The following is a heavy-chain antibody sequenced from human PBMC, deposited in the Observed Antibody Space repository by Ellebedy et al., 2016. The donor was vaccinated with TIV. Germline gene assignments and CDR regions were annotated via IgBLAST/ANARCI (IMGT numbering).Heavy chain of an antibody. V-gene: IGHV5-51*01. CDR3: ARGETWTYNWFNS. D-gene: IGHD3-16*01. J-gene: IGHJ5*01. CDR1: GYSFTPYW. Sequence: GESLKISCQASGYSFTPYWIAWVRQMPGKGLEWMGYIYPSDSEIRYNPSFQGQVTISADKSISTAYLQWSSLKAADIAIYYCARGETWTYNWFNSWGQGTLVTVSS. CDR2: IYPSDSEI.